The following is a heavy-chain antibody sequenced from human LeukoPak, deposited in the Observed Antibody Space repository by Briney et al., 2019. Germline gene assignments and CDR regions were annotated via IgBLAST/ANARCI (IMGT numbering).Heavy chain of an antibody. CDR3: ARDVRAVASPSLHY. J-gene: IGHJ4*02. D-gene: IGHD6-19*01. CDR1: GFTFSSYG. Sequence: GGSLRLSCAASGFTFSSYGMHWVRQAPGKGLEWVAVISNDGSNRYYADSVRGRFTISRDNSKNTLYLQMKSLRPEDTAVYFCARDVRAVASPSLHYWGQGTLVTVSS. V-gene: IGHV3-30*03. CDR2: ISNDGSNR.